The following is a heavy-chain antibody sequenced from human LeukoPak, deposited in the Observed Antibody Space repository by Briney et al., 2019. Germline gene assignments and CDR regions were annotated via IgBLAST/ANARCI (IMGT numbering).Heavy chain of an antibody. CDR3: AGGGYCSRASCFAPLFDF. D-gene: IGHD2-2*01. V-gene: IGHV4-59*01. Sequence: NASETLSLTCTVSGGSISSYYWSWSRQPPGKGLEWIGYIYYSGSTNYNPSLKSRVTISVDTSKNQFSLKLSSVTAADTAVYYCAGGGYCSRASCFAPLFDFWGQGVLVTVSS. J-gene: IGHJ4*02. CDR2: IYYSGST. CDR1: GGSISSYY.